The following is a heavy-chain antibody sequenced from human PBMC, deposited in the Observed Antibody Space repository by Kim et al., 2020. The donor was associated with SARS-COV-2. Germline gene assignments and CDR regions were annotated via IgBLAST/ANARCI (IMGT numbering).Heavy chain of an antibody. V-gene: IGHV4-61*02. D-gene: IGHD3-10*01. CDR2: IYTSGST. Sequence: SETLSLTCTVSGGSISSGSYYWSWIRQPAGKGLEWIGRIYTSGSTNYNPSLKSRVTISVDTSKNQFSLKLSSVTAADTAVYYCARDRATMVRGVIITPQLWFDPWGQGTLVTVSS. J-gene: IGHJ5*02. CDR1: GGSISSGSYY. CDR3: ARDRATMVRGVIITPQLWFDP.